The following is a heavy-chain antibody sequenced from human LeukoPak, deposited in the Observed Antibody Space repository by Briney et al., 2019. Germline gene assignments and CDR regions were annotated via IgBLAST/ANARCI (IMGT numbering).Heavy chain of an antibody. CDR1: GFTFSSYG. J-gene: IGHJ5*02. V-gene: IGHV3-30*02. CDR2: IRYGGSNK. Sequence: PRGSLRLSCAASGFTFSSYGMHWVRQAPGKGLEWVAFIRYGGSNKYYADSVKGRFTISRDNSKNTLYLQMNSLRAEDTAVYYCAKDSNRSRIAVAAPWGQGTLVTVSS. D-gene: IGHD6-19*01. CDR3: AKDSNRSRIAVAAP.